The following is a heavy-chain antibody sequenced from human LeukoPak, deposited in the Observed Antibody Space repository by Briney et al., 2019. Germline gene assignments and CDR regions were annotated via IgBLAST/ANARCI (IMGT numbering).Heavy chain of an antibody. CDR3: ATFASPSGSYIDY. Sequence: ASVTVSCKVSGYTLTELSMHWVRQAPGKGLEWMGGFDPEDGETIYAQKFQGRVTMTEDTSTDTAYMELSSLRSDDTAVYYCATFASPSGSYIDYWGQGTLVTVSS. V-gene: IGHV1-24*01. J-gene: IGHJ4*02. CDR2: FDPEDGET. D-gene: IGHD1-26*01. CDR1: GYTLTELS.